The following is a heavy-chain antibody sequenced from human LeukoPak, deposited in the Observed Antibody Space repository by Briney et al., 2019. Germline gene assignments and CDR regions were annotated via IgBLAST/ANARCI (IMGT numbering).Heavy chain of an antibody. D-gene: IGHD3-3*01. V-gene: IGHV3-21*01. CDR2: ISSSSSYI. CDR3: ARDDRRDGEFDY. CDR1: GFTFSSYS. Sequence: PGGSLRLSCAASGFTFSSYSMNWVRQAPGKGLEWVSSISSSSSYIYYADSVKGRFTISRDNAKNSLYLQMNSLRAEDTAVYYCARDDRRDGEFDYWGQGTLVTVSS. J-gene: IGHJ4*02.